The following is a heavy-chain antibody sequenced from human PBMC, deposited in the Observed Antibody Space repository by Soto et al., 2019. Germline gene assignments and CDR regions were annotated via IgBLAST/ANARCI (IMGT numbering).Heavy chain of an antibody. CDR3: ARAYSSSWYGGPRFDP. CDR1: GYTFTTYY. D-gene: IGHD6-13*01. J-gene: IGHJ5*02. V-gene: IGHV1-46*01. CDR2: INPSGGRT. Sequence: GASVKVSCKASGYTFTTYYIHWVRQAPGQGLEWMGIINPSGGRTSYAQKFQGRVTMTRDTSISTAYMELSRLRSDDTAVYYCARAYSSSWYGGPRFDPWGQGTLVTVSS.